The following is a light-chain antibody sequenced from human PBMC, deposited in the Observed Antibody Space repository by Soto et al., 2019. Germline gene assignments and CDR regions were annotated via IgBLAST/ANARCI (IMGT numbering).Light chain of an antibody. CDR3: QQYSGHSRT. CDR2: GAS. Sequence: IQMTQSPSTLSASVGDRVTISCRASESINNWLAWYQQKPEQAPKLLIYGASSLERGVPSRFGGSGSGTEFSLTISSLQPDDFATYYCQQYSGHSRTFGQGTKVDIK. V-gene: IGKV1-5*01. J-gene: IGKJ1*01. CDR1: ESINNW.